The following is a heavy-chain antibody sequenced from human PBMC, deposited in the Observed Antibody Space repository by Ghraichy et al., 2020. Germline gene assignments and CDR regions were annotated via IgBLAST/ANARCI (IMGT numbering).Heavy chain of an antibody. CDR1: GGSFSGYY. D-gene: IGHD3-22*01. Sequence: TLSLTCAVYGGSFSGYYWSWIRQPPGKGLEWIGEINHSGSTKCNPSLKSRVTISVDTSKNQFSLKLSSVTAADTAVYYCARGPYNYDSSGYYQYWYLDLWGRGTLVTVSS. V-gene: IGHV4-34*01. J-gene: IGHJ2*01. CDR2: INHSGST. CDR3: ARGPYNYDSSGYYQYWYLDL.